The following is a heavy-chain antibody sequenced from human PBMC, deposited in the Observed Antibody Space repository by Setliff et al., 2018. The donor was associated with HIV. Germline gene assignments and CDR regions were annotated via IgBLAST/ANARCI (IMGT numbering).Heavy chain of an antibody. D-gene: IGHD3-10*01. Sequence: ASVKVSCKASGYNFISYHLHWLRQAPGQGLEWMGIINANGGGTSYAQKFQGRVTITRDTSTNTVYMEMSGLRSEDTAVYYCARLLFDYYGSGSYLRIQGFDPWGQGTLVTVSS. J-gene: IGHJ5*02. CDR3: ARLLFDYYGSGSYLRIQGFDP. CDR1: GYNFISYH. V-gene: IGHV1-46*01. CDR2: INANGGGT.